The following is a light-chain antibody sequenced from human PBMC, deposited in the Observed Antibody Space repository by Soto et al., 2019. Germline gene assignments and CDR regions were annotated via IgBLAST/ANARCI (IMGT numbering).Light chain of an antibody. CDR2: EGS. CDR1: SSDVGSYNL. V-gene: IGLV2-23*01. CDR3: CSYAGSSTFWV. Sequence: ALTQPASVSGSPGQSITISCTGTSSDVGSYNLVSWYQQHPGKAPKLMIYEGSKRPSGVSNRFSGSKSGNTASLTISGLQAEDEADYYCCSYAGSSTFWVFGTGTKVTVL. J-gene: IGLJ1*01.